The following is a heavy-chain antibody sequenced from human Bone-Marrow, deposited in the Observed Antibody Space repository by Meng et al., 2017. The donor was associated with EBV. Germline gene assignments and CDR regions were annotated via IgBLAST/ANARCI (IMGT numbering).Heavy chain of an antibody. CDR3: AREVEYFQH. V-gene: IGHV1-18*01. D-gene: IGHD2-15*01. CDR2: ISAYNVNT. J-gene: IGHJ1*01. Sequence: QVQLGASGAEVKNPGAPVKVSCKASGYTFTSYGISWLRQAPGQGLEWMGWISAYNVNTNYAQKLQGRVTMTTDTSTSTTYMALRSLRSDDTAVYYCAREVEYFQHWGQGTLVTVSS. CDR1: GYTFTSYG.